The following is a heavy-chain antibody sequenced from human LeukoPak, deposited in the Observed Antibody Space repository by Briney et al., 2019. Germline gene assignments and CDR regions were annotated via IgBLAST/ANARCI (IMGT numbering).Heavy chain of an antibody. CDR2: ISWDGGST. CDR3: ARDVPWPRVGATTDDDY. CDR1: GFTFSSYS. Sequence: RPGGSLRLSCAASGFTFSSYSMNWVRQAPGKGLEWVSLISWDGGSTYYADSVKGRFTISRDNSKNSLYLQMNSLRAEDTAVYYCARDVPWPRVGATTDDDYWGQGTLVTVSS. D-gene: IGHD1-26*01. V-gene: IGHV3-43D*03. J-gene: IGHJ4*02.